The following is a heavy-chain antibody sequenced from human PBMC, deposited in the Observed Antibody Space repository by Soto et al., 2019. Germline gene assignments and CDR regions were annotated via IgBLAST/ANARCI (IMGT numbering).Heavy chain of an antibody. V-gene: IGHV4-39*01. CDR3: ARARPDYGRVYYFDY. D-gene: IGHD4-17*01. CDR2: IYYSGGT. CDR1: GVSISSSSYY. J-gene: IGHJ4*02. Sequence: PSETLSLTCTVSGVSISSSSYYWGWIRQPPGKGLEWIGSIYYSGGTYHNPSLKSRVTISVDTSKNQFSLKLSSVTAADTAVYYCARARPDYGRVYYFDYWGQGTLVTVSS.